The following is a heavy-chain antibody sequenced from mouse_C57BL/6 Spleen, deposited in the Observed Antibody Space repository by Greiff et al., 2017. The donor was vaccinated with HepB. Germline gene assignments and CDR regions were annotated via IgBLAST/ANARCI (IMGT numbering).Heavy chain of an antibody. CDR2: IDPENGDT. CDR1: GFNIKDDY. CDR3: TYTGCAMDY. J-gene: IGHJ4*01. Sequence: EVQLQESGAELVRPGASVKLSCTASGFNIKDDYMHWVKQRPEQGLEWIGWIDPENGDTEYASKFQGKATITADTSSNTAYLQLSSLTSEDTAVYYCTYTGCAMDYWGQGTSVTVSS. V-gene: IGHV14-4*01.